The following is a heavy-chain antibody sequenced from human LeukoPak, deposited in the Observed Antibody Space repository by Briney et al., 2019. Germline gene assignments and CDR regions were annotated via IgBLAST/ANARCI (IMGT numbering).Heavy chain of an antibody. CDR3: ARVPFRSYYDSSGYCFDY. CDR1: GGSISSGDYY. V-gene: IGHV4-30-4*01. Sequence: PSQTLSLTCTVSGGSISSGDYYWSWIRQPPGKGLEWIGYIYYSGSTYYNPSLKSRVTISVDTSKNQFSLKLSSVTAADPAVYYCARVPFRSYYDSSGYCFDYWGQGTLVTVSS. D-gene: IGHD3-22*01. CDR2: IYYSGST. J-gene: IGHJ4*02.